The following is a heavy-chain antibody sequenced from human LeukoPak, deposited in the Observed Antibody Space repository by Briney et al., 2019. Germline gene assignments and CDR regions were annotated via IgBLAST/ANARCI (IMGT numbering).Heavy chain of an antibody. D-gene: IGHD6-13*01. CDR3: AREPVAAAAPYGWFDP. V-gene: IGHV1-69*05. CDR2: IIPIFGTA. Sequence: SVKVSCKASGGTFSSYAISWVRQALGQGLEWMGGIIPIFGTANYAQKFQGRVTITTDESTSTAYMELSSLRSEDTAVYYCAREPVAAAAPYGWFDPWGQGTLVTVSS. J-gene: IGHJ5*02. CDR1: GGTFSSYA.